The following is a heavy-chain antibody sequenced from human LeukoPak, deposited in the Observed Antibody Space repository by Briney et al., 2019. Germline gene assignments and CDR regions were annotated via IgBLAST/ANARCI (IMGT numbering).Heavy chain of an antibody. CDR3: ATGGPYYYDSRGKLGY. V-gene: IGHV1-58*02. Sequence: GTSVKVSCKASGFTFTSSAMQWVRQARGQRLEWIGWIVVGSGNTNYAQKFQERVTISRDMSTSTAYMELSRLRSDDTAVYYCATGGPYYYDSRGKLGYWGQGTLVTVSS. CDR1: GFTFTSSA. D-gene: IGHD3-22*01. J-gene: IGHJ4*02. CDR2: IVVGSGNT.